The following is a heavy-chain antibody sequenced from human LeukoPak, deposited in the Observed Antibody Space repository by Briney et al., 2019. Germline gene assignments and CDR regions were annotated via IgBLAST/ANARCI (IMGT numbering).Heavy chain of an antibody. CDR3: ARISGVPGYYGMDV. Sequence: GASLKKSCNGSGYSFTNYWISWVRQMTRKGLEWMGRIDPSDSYTNYSPSFQGHVTISADRSISTAYLQWSSLKASDTAMYYCARISGVPGYYGMDVWGKGTTVTVSS. CDR1: GYSFTNYW. J-gene: IGHJ6*04. D-gene: IGHD3-10*01. CDR2: IDPSDSYT. V-gene: IGHV5-10-1*01.